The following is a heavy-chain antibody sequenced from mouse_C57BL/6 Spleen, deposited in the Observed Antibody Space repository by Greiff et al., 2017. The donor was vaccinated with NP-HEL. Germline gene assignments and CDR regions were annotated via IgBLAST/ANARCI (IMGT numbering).Heavy chain of an antibody. CDR3: TQGSSGSFAY. CDR1: GFNIKDDY. J-gene: IGHJ3*01. V-gene: IGHV14-4*01. CDR2: IDPENGDT. Sequence: EVQLQQSGAELVRPGASVKLSCTASGFNIKDDYMHWVKQRPEQGLEWIGWIDPENGDTEYASKFQGKATITADTSSNTAYLQLSSLTSEDTAVYYCTQGSSGSFAYWGQGTLVTVSA. D-gene: IGHD3-2*02.